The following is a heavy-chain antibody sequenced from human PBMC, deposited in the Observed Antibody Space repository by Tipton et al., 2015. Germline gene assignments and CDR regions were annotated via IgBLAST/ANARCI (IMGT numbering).Heavy chain of an antibody. J-gene: IGHJ6*02. Sequence: TLSLTCTVSGGSMTNYYWSWIRQPPGKGLEWIGNIFFSGATNYNPSLESRVTITVETAKNQFSLTVNSVTAADTAVYYCTRDLIVPSTIFPHYAMDVWGQGTTVTVSS. CDR1: GGSMTNYY. CDR2: IFFSGAT. V-gene: IGHV4-59*01. D-gene: IGHD2-2*01. CDR3: TRDLIVPSTIFPHYAMDV.